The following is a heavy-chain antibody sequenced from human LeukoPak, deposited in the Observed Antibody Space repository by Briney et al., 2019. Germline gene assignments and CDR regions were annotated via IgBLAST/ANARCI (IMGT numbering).Heavy chain of an antibody. CDR2: ISSSGSNI. V-gene: IGHV3-48*03. CDR3: ARLYSSSSGRALDY. J-gene: IGHJ4*02. D-gene: IGHD6-6*01. CDR1: GFTFSSYE. Sequence: GGSLRLSCAASGFTFSSYEMNWVRQAPGKGLEWVSYISSSGSNIYYADSVKGRFTISRDNAKNSLFLQMNSLRAEDTAVYYCARLYSSSSGRALDYWGQGTLATVSS.